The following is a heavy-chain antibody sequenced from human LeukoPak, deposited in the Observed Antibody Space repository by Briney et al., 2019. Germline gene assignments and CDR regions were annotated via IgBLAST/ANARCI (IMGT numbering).Heavy chain of an antibody. CDR3: ARRTYYYDSSGYRYAFDI. Sequence: GESLKISFKGSGYSFTSYWIGWVRQMPGKGLEWMGIIYPGDSDTRYSPSFQGLVTISADKSISTAYLQWSSLKASDTAMYYCARRTYYYDSSGYRYAFDIWGQGTMVTVSS. J-gene: IGHJ3*02. CDR1: GYSFTSYW. D-gene: IGHD3-22*01. CDR2: IYPGDSDT. V-gene: IGHV5-51*01.